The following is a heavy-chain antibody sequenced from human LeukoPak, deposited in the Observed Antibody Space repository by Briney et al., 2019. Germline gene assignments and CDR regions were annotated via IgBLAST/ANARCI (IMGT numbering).Heavy chain of an antibody. J-gene: IGHJ6*02. CDR3: ARDLEVATIDYYYGMDV. CDR2: ISSSSSYM. D-gene: IGHD5-24*01. V-gene: IGHV3-21*01. CDR1: GLTFSSYS. Sequence: PGGSLRLSCAASGLTFSSYSMNWVRQAPGKGLEWVSSISSSSSYMYYAESVKGRFNISRDNAKNSLYLQMNSLRAEDTAVYYCARDLEVATIDYYYGMDVWGQGTTVTVSS.